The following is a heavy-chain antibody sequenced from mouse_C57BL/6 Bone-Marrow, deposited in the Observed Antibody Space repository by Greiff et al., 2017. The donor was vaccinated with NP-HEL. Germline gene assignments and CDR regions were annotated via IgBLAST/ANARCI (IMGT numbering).Heavy chain of an antibody. V-gene: IGHV1-4*01. D-gene: IGHD4-1*01. Sequence: QVHVKQSGAELARPGASVKMSCKASGYTFTSYTMHWVKQRPGQGLEWIGYINPSSGYTKYNQKFKDKATLTADKSSSTAYMQLSSLTSEDSAVYYCARTNWDVGFAYWGQGTLVTVSA. CDR1: GYTFTSYT. J-gene: IGHJ3*01. CDR3: ARTNWDVGFAY. CDR2: INPSSGYT.